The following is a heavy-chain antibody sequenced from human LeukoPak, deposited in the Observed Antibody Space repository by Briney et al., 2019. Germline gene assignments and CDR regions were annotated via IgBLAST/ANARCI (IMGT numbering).Heavy chain of an antibody. D-gene: IGHD2-8*02. V-gene: IGHV3-23*01. CDR1: GFTFSSYA. J-gene: IGHJ4*02. Sequence: GGSLRLSCAASGFTFSSYAMSWVRQAPGKGLEWVSAISGSGGSTYYADSVKGRFTISRDNSKNSLYLQMNSLRAEDTAIYYCATYRQVLLPFESWGQGTLVTVSS. CDR3: ATYRQVLLPFES. CDR2: ISGSGGST.